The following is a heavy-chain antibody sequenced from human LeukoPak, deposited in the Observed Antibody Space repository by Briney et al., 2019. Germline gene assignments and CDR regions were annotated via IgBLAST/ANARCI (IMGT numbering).Heavy chain of an antibody. Sequence: PGRSLRLSCAASGFTFSSYGMHWVRQAPGKGLEWVAVIWYDGSNKYYADSVKGRFTISRDNSKNTLYLQMNSLRAEDTAVYYCAKEGYYGSGSYYMDVWSKGTTVTVSS. CDR3: AKEGYYGSGSYYMDV. V-gene: IGHV3-33*06. J-gene: IGHJ6*03. D-gene: IGHD3-10*01. CDR1: GFTFSSYG. CDR2: IWYDGSNK.